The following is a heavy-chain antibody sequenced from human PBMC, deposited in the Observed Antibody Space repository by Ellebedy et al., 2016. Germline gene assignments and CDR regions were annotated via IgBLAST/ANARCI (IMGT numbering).Heavy chain of an antibody. Sequence: GESLKISCAASGFTFSSYAMHWVRQAPGKGLEWVAVISYDGSNKYYADSVKGRFPISRDNSKNTLYLQMNSLRAEDTAVYYCARDHIVVVPAAMDWYFDLWGRGTLVTVSS. CDR3: ARDHIVVVPAAMDWYFDL. CDR1: GFTFSSYA. CDR2: ISYDGSNK. J-gene: IGHJ2*01. V-gene: IGHV3-30*04. D-gene: IGHD2-2*01.